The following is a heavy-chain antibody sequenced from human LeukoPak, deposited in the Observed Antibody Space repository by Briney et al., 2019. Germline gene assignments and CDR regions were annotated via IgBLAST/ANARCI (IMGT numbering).Heavy chain of an antibody. CDR2: ISSSSSTI. CDR3: ARVWAGGPGVVVIPSDY. Sequence: PGGSLRPSCAASGFTFSSYEMNWVRQAPGKGLEWVSYISSSSSTIYYADSVKGRFTISRDNAKNSLYLQMNSLRAEDTAVYYCARVWAGGPGVVVIPSDYWGQGTLVTVSS. J-gene: IGHJ4*02. V-gene: IGHV3-48*03. CDR1: GFTFSSYE. D-gene: IGHD3-22*01.